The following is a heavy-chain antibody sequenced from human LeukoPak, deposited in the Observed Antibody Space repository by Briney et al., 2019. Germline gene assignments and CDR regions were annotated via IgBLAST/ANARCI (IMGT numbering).Heavy chain of an antibody. J-gene: IGHJ6*03. CDR3: AREGFRWFGDPAHSHYYYMDV. CDR2: ISSSSSTI. V-gene: IGHV3-48*03. D-gene: IGHD3-10*01. CDR1: GFTFSSYE. Sequence: PGGSLRLSCAASGFTFSSYEMNWVRQAPGKGLEWVSYISSSSSTIYYADSVKGRFTISRDNAKNSLYLQMNSLRAEDTAVYYCAREGFRWFGDPAHSHYYYMDVWGKGTTVTVSS.